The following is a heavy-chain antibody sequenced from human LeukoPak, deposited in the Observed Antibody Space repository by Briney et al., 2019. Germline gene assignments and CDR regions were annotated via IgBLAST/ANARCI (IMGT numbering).Heavy chain of an antibody. D-gene: IGHD2-2*01. CDR1: GGSISSGDYY. CDR3: ARGVVVVPAIGHPDY. J-gene: IGHJ4*02. CDR2: IYYSGST. V-gene: IGHV4-30-4*08. Sequence: SETLSLTCTVSGGSISSGDYYWSWIRQPPGKGLEWLGYIYYSGSTYYNPSLKSRVTISVDTSKNQFSLKLSSVTAADTAVYYCARGVVVVPAIGHPDYWGQGTLVTVSS.